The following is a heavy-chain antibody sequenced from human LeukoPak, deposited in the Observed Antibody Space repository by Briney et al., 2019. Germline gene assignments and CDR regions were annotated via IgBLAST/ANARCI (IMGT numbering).Heavy chain of an antibody. CDR1: GFTFSDSA. D-gene: IGHD3-22*01. V-gene: IGHV3-73*01. J-gene: IGHJ4*02. CDR3: TRINYDSSDYPHPFDY. Sequence: PGGSLRLSRAASGFTFSDSAVHWVRQASGKGLEWIGRIRSKTNSYATAYAASVKGRFTISRDDSKNTAYLQMNSPKTEDTAVYYCTRINYDSSDYPHPFDYWGQGTLVTVSS. CDR2: IRSKTNSYAT.